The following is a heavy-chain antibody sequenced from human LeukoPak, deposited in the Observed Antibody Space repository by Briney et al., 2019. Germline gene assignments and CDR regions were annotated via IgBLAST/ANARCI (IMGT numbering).Heavy chain of an antibody. V-gene: IGHV1-24*01. CDR3: ARSPDILTGENFDY. CDR2: FDPEDGET. CDR1: GITLNDLS. J-gene: IGHJ4*02. D-gene: IGHD3-9*01. Sequence: GASVKVSCKVSGITLNDLSIQWVRQAPGKGLEWMGGFDPEDGETIYAPKFQARVTMTQDTYEDTAYMELSRLRSDDTGVFCCARSPDILTGENFDYWGQGTLVTVSS.